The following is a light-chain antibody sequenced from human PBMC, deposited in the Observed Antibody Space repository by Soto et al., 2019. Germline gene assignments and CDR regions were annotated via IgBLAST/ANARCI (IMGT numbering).Light chain of an antibody. J-gene: IGKJ4*01. CDR3: HQYDDWPLT. Sequence: DKLMSQSPATLSVSPGERVTLSCRSSQNIHNHMSWFLQKPGQTPRLLIYDAIIRAPDVPARFSGSWSGTEFTLTINSLQSEDFAVYYCHQYDDWPLTFGRGTKVDIK. CDR2: DAI. CDR1: QNIHNH. V-gene: IGKV3-15*01.